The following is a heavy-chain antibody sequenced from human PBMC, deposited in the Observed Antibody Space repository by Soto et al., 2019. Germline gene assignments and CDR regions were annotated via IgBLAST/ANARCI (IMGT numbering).Heavy chain of an antibody. CDR3: DRSGVDAELSDLGY. J-gene: IGHJ4*02. CDR2: MGRKSYSRKT. Sequence: GGSLRLSCTGCGFTHGGYALSWLRHAPGKGLEWVGCMGRKSYSRKTEYAAAVRGGCTISSDDSNSVAYLELNSLKTEDTAVYYCDRSGVDAELSDLGYWGQGTMVTVSS. D-gene: IGHD2-8*01. V-gene: IGHV3-49*03. CDR1: GFTHGGYA.